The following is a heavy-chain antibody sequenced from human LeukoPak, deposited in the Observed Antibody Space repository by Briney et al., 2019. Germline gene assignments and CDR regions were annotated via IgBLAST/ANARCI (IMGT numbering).Heavy chain of an antibody. V-gene: IGHV3-33*01. J-gene: IGHJ4*02. CDR1: GFNLRTYG. Sequence: GALGLSCAASGFNLRTYGMHWVRQAPGKGLEWVALSWYDGSTKYYADSVKGRFSISRDNSKNTVYLQMDGLRAEDTAVYYCARDTTLVTLYYFDSWGQGTLVTVSS. CDR2: SWYDGSTK. D-gene: IGHD2-21*02. CDR3: ARDTTLVTLYYFDS.